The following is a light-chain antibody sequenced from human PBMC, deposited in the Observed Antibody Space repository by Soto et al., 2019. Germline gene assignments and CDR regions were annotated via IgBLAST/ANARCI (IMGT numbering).Light chain of an antibody. CDR3: QQYGSSPPRYT. J-gene: IGKJ2*01. V-gene: IGKV3-20*01. Sequence: EIVLTQSPGTLSLSPGERATLSCRASQSVSSSYLAWYQQNPGQAPRLLIYGASSRATGIPDRFSGSGSGTDFTLIISSLEPEDYAVYYCQQYGSSPPRYTFGQGTKLEIK. CDR2: GAS. CDR1: QSVSSSY.